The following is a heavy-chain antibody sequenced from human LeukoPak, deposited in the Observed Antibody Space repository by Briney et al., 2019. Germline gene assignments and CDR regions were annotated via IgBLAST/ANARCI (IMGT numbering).Heavy chain of an antibody. CDR1: GGTFTRYT. V-gene: IGHV1-69*06. D-gene: IGHD3-10*01. CDR2: IIPIFGTA. CDR3: ARDRYGSGSYPAFDI. Sequence: SVRVSCKASGGTFTRYTISWVRQAPGQGLEWMGGIIPIFGTANYAQKFQGRVTITADKSTSTAYMELSSLRSEDTAVYYCARDRYGSGSYPAFDIWGQGTMVTVSS. J-gene: IGHJ3*02.